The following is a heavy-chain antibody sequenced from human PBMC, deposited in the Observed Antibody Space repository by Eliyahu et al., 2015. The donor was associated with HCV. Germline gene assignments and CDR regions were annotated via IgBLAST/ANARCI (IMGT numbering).Heavy chain of an antibody. CDR2: IKQDGSEK. V-gene: IGHV3-7*01. CDR3: VRSDRSTSFDY. D-gene: IGHD2-2*01. CDR1: GFSISSYW. Sequence: EVQLVESGGGLVQPGGSLRLSCAVSGFSISSYWMSWVRQAPGKGLEWVANIKQDGSEKYYVDSVRGRFTVSRDNAKDSLYLQMNSLRADDTAVYYCVRSDRSTSFDYWGQGTLVTVSS. J-gene: IGHJ4*02.